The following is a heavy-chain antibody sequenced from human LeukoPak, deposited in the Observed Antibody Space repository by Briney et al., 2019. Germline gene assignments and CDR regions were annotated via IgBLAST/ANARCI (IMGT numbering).Heavy chain of an antibody. CDR2: TYNRTQWYH. D-gene: IGHD1-26*01. Sequence: QTLTLTCAVSGDTVSSNSATWNWSRQSPAGGVEWLGRTYNRTQWYHDYAVSGKGRISINTDTSKNQFSLQLKSGTREDTAVYYCAREDRGGNGHFDFWGQGTLVGVSS. CDR1: GDTVSSNSAT. J-gene: IGHJ4*02. V-gene: IGHV6-1*01. CDR3: AREDRGGNGHFDF.